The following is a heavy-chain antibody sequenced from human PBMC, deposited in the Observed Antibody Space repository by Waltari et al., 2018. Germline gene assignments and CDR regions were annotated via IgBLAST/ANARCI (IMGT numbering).Heavy chain of an antibody. J-gene: IGHJ6*03. V-gene: IGHV3-21*01. Sequence: EVQLVESGGGLVKPGGSLRLSCAASGFTFGNYSMNWVRQAPGKGLEWVSSISRSSIYKFYADSVKGRFTISRDNAKNSLYLQMNSLRTEDTAVYYCARGTVTTNYYYMDVWGKGTTVTVSS. CDR3: ARGTVTTNYYYMDV. D-gene: IGHD4-17*01. CDR2: ISRSSIYK. CDR1: GFTFGNYS.